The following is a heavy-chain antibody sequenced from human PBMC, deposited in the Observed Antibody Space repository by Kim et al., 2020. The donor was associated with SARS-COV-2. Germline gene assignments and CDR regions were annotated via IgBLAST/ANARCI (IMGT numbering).Heavy chain of an antibody. D-gene: IGHD6-13*01. J-gene: IGHJ3*02. CDR3: ARITSSWKAFDI. CDR2: IYSGGST. Sequence: GGSLRLSCAASGFTVSSNYMSWVCQAPGKGLEWVSVIYSGGSTYYADSVKGRFTISRENSKNTLYLQMNSLRAEDTAVYYCARITSSWKAFDIWGQGTMVTVSS. CDR1: GFTVSSNY. V-gene: IGHV3-53*01.